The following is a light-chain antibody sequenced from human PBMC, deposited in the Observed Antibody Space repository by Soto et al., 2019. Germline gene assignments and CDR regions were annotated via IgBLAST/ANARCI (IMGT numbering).Light chain of an antibody. V-gene: IGLV2-23*02. CDR2: EVN. Sequence: QSALTQPASVSGSPGQSVTISCTGTTSDIGSYTLVSWYQQHPGRAPKLIIYEVNKRPSGVSDRFSGSKSDITASLTIAGRQPEDGADYYCSSFAGMRTPVLFGGGTKVTVL. CDR3: SSFAGMRTPVL. CDR1: TSDIGSYTL. J-gene: IGLJ2*01.